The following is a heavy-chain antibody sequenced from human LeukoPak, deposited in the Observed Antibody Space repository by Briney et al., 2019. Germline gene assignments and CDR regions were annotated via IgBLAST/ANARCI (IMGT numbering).Heavy chain of an antibody. CDR2: ISAYNGNT. CDR1: GYTFDSYD. J-gene: IGHJ4*02. V-gene: IGHV1-18*01. CDR3: ARVRIAAAGTKADFDY. D-gene: IGHD6-13*01. Sequence: ASVKVSCKASGYTFDSYDINWVRQAPGQGLEWMGWISAYNGNTNYAQKLQGRVTMTTDTSTSTAYMELRSLRSDDTAVYYCARVRIAAAGTKADFDYWGQGTLVTVSS.